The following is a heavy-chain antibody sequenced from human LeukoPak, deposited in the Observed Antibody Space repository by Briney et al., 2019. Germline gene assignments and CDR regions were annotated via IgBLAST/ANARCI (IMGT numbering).Heavy chain of an antibody. D-gene: IGHD6-19*01. CDR2: ISWNSGSI. CDR3: AKDSSGWRDAFDI. J-gene: IGHJ3*02. CDR1: GFTFDDYA. Sequence: PGGSLRLSCAASGFTFDDYAMHWVRQAPGKGLEWVSGISWNSGSIGYADSVNGRFTISRDNAKNSLYLQMNSLRAEDTALYYCAKDSSGWRDAFDIWGQGTMVTVSS. V-gene: IGHV3-9*01.